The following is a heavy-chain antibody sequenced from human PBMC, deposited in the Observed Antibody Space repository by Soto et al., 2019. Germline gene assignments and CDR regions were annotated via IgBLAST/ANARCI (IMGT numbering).Heavy chain of an antibody. CDR3: ARVPCDSSDYHLYYFDY. Sequence: SETLSLTCTVSGGSISSYYWSWIRQPPGKGLEWIGYIYYSGSTNYNPSLKSRVTTSVDRSKNQFSLKLSSVTAADTAVYYCARVPCDSSDYHLYYFDYWGQGTLVTVSS. J-gene: IGHJ4*02. V-gene: IGHV4-59*01. CDR1: GGSISSYY. D-gene: IGHD3-22*01. CDR2: IYYSGST.